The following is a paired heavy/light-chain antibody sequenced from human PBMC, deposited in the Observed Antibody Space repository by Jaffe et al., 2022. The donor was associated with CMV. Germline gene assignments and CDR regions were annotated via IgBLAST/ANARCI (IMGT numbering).Light chain of an antibody. V-gene: IGKV1-39*01. CDR1: QGISSY. CDR3: QQIYSTPIT. Sequence: DIQMTQSPSSLSASVGDRVTITCRASQGISSYLNWYQHKPGKAPKLLIYAASSLQSGVPSRFSGSGSGTDFTLTISSLQPEDFATYYCQQIYSTPITFGQGTRLEIK. J-gene: IGKJ5*01. CDR2: AAS.
Heavy chain of an antibody. CDR1: GYTFTNYY. V-gene: IGHV1-46*01. J-gene: IGHJ3*02. D-gene: IGHD3-16*01. CDR3: ACALAYPGPFDI. CDR2: IYPGGGSS. Sequence: QVQLVQSGAEVKKPGASVKVSCKASGYTFTNYYMHWVRQAPGQGLEWMGIIYPGGGSSSYTQNFQGRVTVTRDTSTSTVHMELNRLRSEDTAVYYCACALAYPGPFDIWGQGTMVTVSS.